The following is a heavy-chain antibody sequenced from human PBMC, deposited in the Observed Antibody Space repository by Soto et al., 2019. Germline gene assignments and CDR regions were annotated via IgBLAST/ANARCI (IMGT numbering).Heavy chain of an antibody. Sequence: QVQLVESGGGVVQPGRSLRLSCAASGFTFSSYAMHWVRQAPGKGLEWVAVISYDGSNKYYADSVKGRFTISRDNAKNSVYLQMTSLTAEDSALYYCSRSLNAWGQGTLVTVSS. J-gene: IGHJ5*02. CDR2: ISYDGSNK. CDR3: SRSLNA. V-gene: IGHV3-30-3*01. CDR1: GFTFSSYA.